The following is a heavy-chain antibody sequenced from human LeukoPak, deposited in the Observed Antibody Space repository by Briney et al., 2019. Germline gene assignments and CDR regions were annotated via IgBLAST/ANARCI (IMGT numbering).Heavy chain of an antibody. V-gene: IGHV3-7*01. CDR1: GFTFSAYW. J-gene: IGHJ4*02. Sequence: GGSLRLSCAASGFTFSAYWMNWYRQAPGKGLEWVGNINQDASEINYVDSVRGRFTISRDNAKNSLHLQMNSLRAEDTAVYYCATDRDNSDWQKRFDSWGQGTLVTVSS. CDR3: ATDRDNSDWQKRFDS. CDR2: INQDASEI. D-gene: IGHD2-21*02.